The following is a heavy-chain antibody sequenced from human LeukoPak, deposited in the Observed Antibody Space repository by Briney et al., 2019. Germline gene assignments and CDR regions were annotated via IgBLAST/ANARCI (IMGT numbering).Heavy chain of an antibody. D-gene: IGHD1-26*01. CDR3: AKDVRGGPIVGAGSVDY. J-gene: IGHJ4*02. CDR2: VNNKGNNK. V-gene: IGHV3-23*05. CDR1: RFTFSRYA. Sequence: GGSLRLSCAASRFTFSRYAMSWVRQAPGKGLEWVSAVNNKGNNKYYADSVRGRFTISRDNSKNTLYLQMDSLRAEDTAVYYCAKDVRGGPIVGAGSVDYWGRGTLVTVSS.